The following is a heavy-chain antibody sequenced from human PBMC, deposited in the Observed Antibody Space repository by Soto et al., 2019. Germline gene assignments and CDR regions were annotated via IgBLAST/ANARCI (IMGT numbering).Heavy chain of an antibody. CDR1: GFTFSSYW. D-gene: IGHD2-15*01. Sequence: SLRLSCAASGFTFSSYWTHWVRQAPGKGLVWVSRINSDGSSTSYADSVKGRFTISRDNAKNTLYLQMNSLRAEDTAVYYCVRTSLVVAAATREDYWGQGTLVTVSS. V-gene: IGHV3-74*01. CDR3: VRTSLVVAAATREDY. CDR2: INSDGSST. J-gene: IGHJ4*02.